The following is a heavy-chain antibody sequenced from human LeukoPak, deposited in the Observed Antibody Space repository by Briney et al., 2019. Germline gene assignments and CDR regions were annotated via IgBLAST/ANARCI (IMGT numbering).Heavy chain of an antibody. Sequence: GGSLRLSCAASGFTFSSYWMHWVRRAPGKGLVWVSRIDTDGSSTIYADSVKGRFTISRDNAKNSLYLQMNRLGAEDAAIYYCAREIADTTMIRGYYYGMDVWGQGTTVTVSS. CDR3: AREIADTTMIRGYYYGMDV. V-gene: IGHV3-74*01. D-gene: IGHD5-18*01. CDR2: IDTDGSST. CDR1: GFTFSSYW. J-gene: IGHJ6*02.